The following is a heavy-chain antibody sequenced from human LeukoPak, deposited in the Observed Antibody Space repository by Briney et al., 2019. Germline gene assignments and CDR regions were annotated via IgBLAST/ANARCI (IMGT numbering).Heavy chain of an antibody. CDR2: ISYDGSNK. V-gene: IGHV3-30*03. CDR1: GFTFSSYG. J-gene: IGHJ6*02. CDR3: ARSFYSSSSTVGYYYYGMDV. Sequence: GGSLRLSCAASGFTFSSYGMHWVRQAPGKGLEWVAVISYDGSNKYYADSVKGRFTISRDNSMNTLYLQMNSLRAEDTAVYYCARSFYSSSSTVGYYYYGMDVWGQGTTVTVSS. D-gene: IGHD6-13*01.